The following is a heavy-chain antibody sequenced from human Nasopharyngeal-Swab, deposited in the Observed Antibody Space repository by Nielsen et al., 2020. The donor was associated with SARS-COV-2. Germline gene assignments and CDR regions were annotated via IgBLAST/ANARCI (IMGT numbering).Heavy chain of an antibody. Sequence: GESLKISCAASGFTFSSYSMNWVRQAPGKGLEWVSSISSSSSYIYYADSVKGRFTISRDNAKNSLYLQMNSLRAEDTAVYYCARDRITIFGVGKPFDYWGQGTLVTVSS. J-gene: IGHJ4*02. CDR3: ARDRITIFGVGKPFDY. CDR1: GFTFSSYS. CDR2: ISSSSSYI. V-gene: IGHV3-21*01. D-gene: IGHD3-3*01.